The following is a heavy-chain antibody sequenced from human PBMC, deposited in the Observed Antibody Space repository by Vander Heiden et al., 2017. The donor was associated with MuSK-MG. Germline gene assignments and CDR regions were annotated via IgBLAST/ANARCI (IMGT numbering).Heavy chain of an antibody. V-gene: IGHV4-38-2*02. D-gene: IGHD2-21*02. CDR2: IFHSGAS. Sequence: QVQLQESGPGLVKPSETLSLTCTVSGYSLSSGYYWGWIRQPPGKGLEWIGSIFHSGASYYNPSLKSRLTISVATSKNQFSLKLRSVTAADTAVYYCARLTLVMGTDGWGQGTLVTVSS. CDR3: ARLTLVMGTDG. CDR1: GYSLSSGYY. J-gene: IGHJ4*02.